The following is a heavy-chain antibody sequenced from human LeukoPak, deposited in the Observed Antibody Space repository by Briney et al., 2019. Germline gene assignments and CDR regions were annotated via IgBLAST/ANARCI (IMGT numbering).Heavy chain of an antibody. CDR3: ARDRNYDILTGYYRYNWFDP. D-gene: IGHD3-9*01. CDR2: IIPIFGTA. V-gene: IGHV1-69*13. CDR1: GGTFISYA. J-gene: IGHJ5*02. Sequence: SVKVSCKASGGTFISYAISWVRQAPGQGLEWMGGIIPIFGTANYAQKFQGRVTITADESTSTAYMELSSLRSEDTAVYYCARDRNYDILTGYYRYNWFDPWGQGTLVTVSS.